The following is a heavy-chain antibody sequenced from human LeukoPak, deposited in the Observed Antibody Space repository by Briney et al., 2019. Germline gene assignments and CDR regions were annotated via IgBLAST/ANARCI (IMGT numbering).Heavy chain of an antibody. CDR2: IYYSRST. CDR3: ARAGRRDYYGSGSYYTY. J-gene: IGHJ4*02. CDR1: GGSISSYY. Sequence: SETLSLTCTVSGGSISSYYWSWIRQPPGKGLEWIGYIYYSRSTNYNPSLKSRVTISVDTSKNQFSLKLSSVTAADTAVYYCARAGRRDYYGSGSYYTYWGQGTLVTVSS. D-gene: IGHD3-10*01. V-gene: IGHV4-59*01.